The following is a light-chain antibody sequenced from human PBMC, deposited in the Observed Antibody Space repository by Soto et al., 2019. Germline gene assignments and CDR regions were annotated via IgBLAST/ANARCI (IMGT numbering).Light chain of an antibody. J-gene: IGLJ2*01. Sequence: QAVVTQPPSASGTPGQRVTISCSGSSSNIGSNTVNWYQQLPGTAPKLLIYSNNQRPSGVPDRFSGSKSGTSASLAISGLRSEDEADYYCAAWDDSLNGQVVFGGGTKLTVL. CDR1: SSNIGSNT. CDR3: AAWDDSLNGQVV. CDR2: SNN. V-gene: IGLV1-44*01.